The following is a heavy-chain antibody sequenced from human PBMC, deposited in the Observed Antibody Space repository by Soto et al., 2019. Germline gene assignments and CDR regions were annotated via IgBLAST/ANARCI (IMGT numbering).Heavy chain of an antibody. V-gene: IGHV3-74*01. D-gene: IGHD5-12*01. Sequence: EVQLVESGGGLVQPGGSLRLSCAASRSTFSSYWMHWVRQAPGKGLVWVSRILSDGSTTNYADSVKGRFTISRDNAKNTLYLQMNSLRAEDTAVYYCARGHSDYGGFNYYGMDVWGQGTTVTVSS. CDR3: ARGHSDYGGFNYYGMDV. CDR2: ILSDGSTT. J-gene: IGHJ6*02. CDR1: RSTFSSYW.